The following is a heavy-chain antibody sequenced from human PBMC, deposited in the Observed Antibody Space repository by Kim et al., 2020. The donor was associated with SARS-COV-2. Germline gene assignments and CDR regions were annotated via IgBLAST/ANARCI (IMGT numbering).Heavy chain of an antibody. CDR1: GYTFTGYY. D-gene: IGHD6-19*01. CDR3: ARDPGYSSGWYWFDP. Sequence: ASVKVSCKASGYTFTGYYMHWVRQAPGQGLEWMGRINPNSGGTNYAQKFQGRVTMTRDTSISTAYMELSRLRSDDTAVYYCARDPGYSSGWYWFDPWGQGTLVTVSS. CDR2: INPNSGGT. J-gene: IGHJ5*02. V-gene: IGHV1-2*06.